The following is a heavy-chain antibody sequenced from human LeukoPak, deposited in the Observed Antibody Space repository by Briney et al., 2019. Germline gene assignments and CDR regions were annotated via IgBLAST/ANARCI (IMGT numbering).Heavy chain of an antibody. CDR1: GDSIDSGGYS. Sequence: SQTLSLTCTISGDSIDSGGYSWSWIRQPPGKGLAWIGYIHQSGTTYLNPSFSSRVTMSKDSSKNQFSLSLRSVTAADTAVYYCARRVAGSGTSYFDRWGLGTPVTVSS. D-gene: IGHD3-10*01. CDR3: ARRVAGSGTSYFDR. V-gene: IGHV4-30-2*01. J-gene: IGHJ4*02. CDR2: IHQSGTT.